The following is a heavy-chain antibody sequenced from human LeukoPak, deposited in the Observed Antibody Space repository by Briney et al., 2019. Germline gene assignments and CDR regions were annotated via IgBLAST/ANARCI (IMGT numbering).Heavy chain of an antibody. CDR2: INPYSGDT. CDR3: ARTKPSYGSGTFYRPLEPNYIDV. CDR1: GYSFTGYY. J-gene: IGHJ6*03. D-gene: IGHD3-10*01. V-gene: IGHV1-2*02. Sequence: ASVKVSCKASGYSFTGYYIHWVRQAPGQGLAWMGWINPYSGDTTYAQKFQGRLTLTRDTSISTAYMEVSRLKSDDTAVYYCARTKPSYGSGTFYRPLEPNYIDVWGKGTTVTVSS.